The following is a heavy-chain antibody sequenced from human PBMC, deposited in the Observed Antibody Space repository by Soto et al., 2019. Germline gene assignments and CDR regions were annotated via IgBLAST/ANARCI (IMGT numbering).Heavy chain of an antibody. CDR3: ARDRITIFGVVPPNWFDP. CDR2: ISSSSSYI. D-gene: IGHD3-3*01. CDR1: GFTCSSDS. Sequence: GVSLRLSCAASGFTCSSDSMNWVRQAPGKGLEWVSSISSSSSYIYYADSVKGRFTISRDNAKNSLYLQMNSLRAEDTAVYYCARDRITIFGVVPPNWFDPWGQGTLVTVSS. J-gene: IGHJ5*02. V-gene: IGHV3-21*01.